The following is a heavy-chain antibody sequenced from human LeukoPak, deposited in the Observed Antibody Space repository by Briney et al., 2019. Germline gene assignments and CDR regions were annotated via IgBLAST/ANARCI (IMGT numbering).Heavy chain of an antibody. CDR3: VRGFALDL. V-gene: IGHV3-7*04. CDR1: GLSISSPW. J-gene: IGHJ3*01. CDR2: IRRDGSEM. Sequence: PGGSLILSCVASGLSISSPWMSWVRQAPGKGLEWVANIRRDGSEMHYVDSVKGRFTISRDNANNAVFLQMSSLRVEDTALYFCVRGFALDLWGRGAKVTVSS.